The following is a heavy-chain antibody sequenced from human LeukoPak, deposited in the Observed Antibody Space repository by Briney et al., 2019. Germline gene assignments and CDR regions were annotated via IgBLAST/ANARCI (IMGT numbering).Heavy chain of an antibody. CDR2: INGSGGST. CDR3: ARDLGQYYDTSDNWFDP. J-gene: IGHJ5*02. V-gene: IGHV3-23*01. D-gene: IGHD3-22*01. Sequence: QPGGSLRLSCAASGFTFSGSVMSWVRQAPGKGLEWVSTINGSGGSTYYADSVKGRFTISRDNAKNTLNLQMNSLRAEDTAVYYCARDLGQYYDTSDNWFDPWGQGTLVTVSS. CDR1: GFTFSGSV.